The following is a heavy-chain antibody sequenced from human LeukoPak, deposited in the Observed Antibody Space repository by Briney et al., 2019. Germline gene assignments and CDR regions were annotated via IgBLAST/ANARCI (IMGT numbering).Heavy chain of an antibody. CDR2: INPNSGGT. D-gene: IGHD3-22*01. CDR1: GYTFTGYY. Sequence: VKVSCKASGYTFTGYYMHWVRQAPGQGLEWMGWINPNSGGTNYAQKFQGRVTMTRDTSISTAYMELSRLRSDDTAVYYCARVASRWLYYYDSSGYEIDYWGQGTLVTVSS. J-gene: IGHJ4*02. V-gene: IGHV1-2*02. CDR3: ARVASRWLYYYDSSGYEIDY.